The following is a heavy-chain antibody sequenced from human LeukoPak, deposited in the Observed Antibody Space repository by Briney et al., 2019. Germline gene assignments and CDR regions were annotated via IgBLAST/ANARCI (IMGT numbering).Heavy chain of an antibody. CDR3: ATRWVLTGEPY. CDR2: IYYRGST. Sequence: PSETLSLTCTVSGGSITNYYWSWIRQPPGKGLEYIGNIYYRGSTNYNPSLKSRVTISVDTSKNQFSLDLTSVTAADTAVYYCATRWVLTGEPYWGQGTLVTVSS. V-gene: IGHV4-59*12. D-gene: IGHD7-27*01. J-gene: IGHJ4*02. CDR1: GGSITNYY.